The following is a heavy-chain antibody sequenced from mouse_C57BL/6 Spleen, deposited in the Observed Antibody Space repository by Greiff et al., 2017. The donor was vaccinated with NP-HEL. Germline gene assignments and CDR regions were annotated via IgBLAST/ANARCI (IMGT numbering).Heavy chain of an antibody. Sequence: EVQLQESGPGLVKPSQSLTLTCSVTGYSITSGYYWNWIRQFPGNKLEWMGYISYDGSNNYNPSLKNRISITRDTSKNQFFLKLNSVTTEDTATYYCARPYYGSTVAWFAYWGQGTLVTVSA. J-gene: IGHJ3*01. D-gene: IGHD1-1*01. CDR3: ARPYYGSTVAWFAY. V-gene: IGHV3-6*01. CDR2: ISYDGSN. CDR1: GYSITSGYY.